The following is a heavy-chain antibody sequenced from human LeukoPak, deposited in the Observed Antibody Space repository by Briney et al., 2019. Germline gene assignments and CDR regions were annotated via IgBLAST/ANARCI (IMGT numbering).Heavy chain of an antibody. V-gene: IGHV3-23*01. J-gene: IGHJ4*02. CDR3: AKRIRDGYNTPIDH. CDR1: GFSVSSTY. Sequence: GGSLRLSCAASGFSVSSTYMSWVRQAPGKGLEGVSGISPSFGEIHYADSVKGRFTIASDNSKNTLYLQMTSLGAEDTAVYYCAKRIRDGYNTPIDHWGQGTLVTVSS. CDR2: ISPSFGEI. D-gene: IGHD5-24*01.